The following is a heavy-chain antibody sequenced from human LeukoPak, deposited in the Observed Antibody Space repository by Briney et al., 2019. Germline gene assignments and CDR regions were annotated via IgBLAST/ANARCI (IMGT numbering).Heavy chain of an antibody. CDR2: IWYDGSNK. Sequence: GGSLRLSCAASGFTFSGYPIHWVRQAPGKGLEWVAVIWYDGSNKYYADSVKGRFTISRDNSKNTLYLQMNSLRAEDTAVYYCARDLGYSSGWYPIYYYYYGMDVWGQGTTVTVSS. D-gene: IGHD6-19*01. V-gene: IGHV3-33*01. CDR1: GFTFSGYP. J-gene: IGHJ6*02. CDR3: ARDLGYSSGWYPIYYYYYGMDV.